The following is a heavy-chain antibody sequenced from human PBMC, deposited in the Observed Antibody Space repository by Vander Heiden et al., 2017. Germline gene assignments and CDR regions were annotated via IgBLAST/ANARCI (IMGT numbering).Heavy chain of an antibody. CDR2: VYGNDDK. V-gene: IGHV2-5*01. CDR1: GLSLSNPGVG. D-gene: IGHD4-17*01. Sequence: QITLKESGPTLVKPTQTLTLTCTFSGLSLSNPGVGVGWIRQPPGKALEWLAFVYGNDDKTYSPSLKTRLTIPKDTSKTQVVLTVTNMGPVDTATYYCAHRLSVTYFDYWGQGILVTVSS. J-gene: IGHJ4*02. CDR3: AHRLSVTYFDY.